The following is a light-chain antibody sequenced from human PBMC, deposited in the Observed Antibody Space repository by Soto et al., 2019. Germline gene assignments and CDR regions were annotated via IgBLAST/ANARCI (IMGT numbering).Light chain of an antibody. CDR2: EVS. Sequence: QSVLAQPASVSGSPGQSIAISCTGTSSDVGGYNYVSWYQQHPGKAPKLMIHEVSNRPSGVSDRFSGSKSGNTASLTIYGLQDDVDDDYYCSSHTSYNIRVFGTVTKVTVL. CDR3: SSHTSYNIRV. J-gene: IGLJ1*01. V-gene: IGLV2-14*01. CDR1: SSDVGGYNY.